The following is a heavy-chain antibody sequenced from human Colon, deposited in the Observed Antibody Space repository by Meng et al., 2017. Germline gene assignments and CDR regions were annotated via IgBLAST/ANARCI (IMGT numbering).Heavy chain of an antibody. CDR3: ARGDYEPFDF. CDR1: GFTFSNYW. D-gene: IGHD3-22*01. CDR2: INTDGRIT. V-gene: IGHV3-74*01. Sequence: GESLKISCAASGFTFSNYWMHWVRQAPGKGLVWVSRINTDGRITTYADSVKGRFTISRDNAKNTLYLQVNSLRAEDTATYYCARGDYEPFDFYGQGTLVTVSS. J-gene: IGHJ4*02.